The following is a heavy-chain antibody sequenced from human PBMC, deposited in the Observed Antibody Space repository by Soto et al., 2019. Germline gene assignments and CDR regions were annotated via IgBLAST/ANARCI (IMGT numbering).Heavy chain of an antibody. CDR2: ISAYNGNT. J-gene: IGHJ6*02. D-gene: IGHD6-13*01. V-gene: IGHV1-18*04. CDR1: GYTFTSYG. Sequence: ASVKVSCKASGYTFTSYGISWVRQAPGQGLEWMGWISAYNGNTNYAQKLQGRVTMTTDTSTSTAYMELRSLRSDDTAVYYCARDLLSPSDSSSWYVSYYYYGMDVWGQGTTVTVYS. CDR3: ARDLLSPSDSSSWYVSYYYYGMDV.